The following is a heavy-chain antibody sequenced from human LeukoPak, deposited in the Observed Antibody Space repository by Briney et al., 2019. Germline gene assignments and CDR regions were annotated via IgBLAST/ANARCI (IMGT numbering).Heavy chain of an antibody. CDR1: GYTFTSYA. CDR2: INAGNGNT. Sequence: ASVKVSCKASGYTFTSYAMHWVRQAPGQRLEWMGWINAGNGNTKYSQKFQGRVTITRDTSASTAYMELSSLRSEDTAVYYCARARGGGDWFDYWGQGTLVTVSS. CDR3: ARARGGGDWFDY. J-gene: IGHJ4*02. V-gene: IGHV1-3*01. D-gene: IGHD2-21*02.